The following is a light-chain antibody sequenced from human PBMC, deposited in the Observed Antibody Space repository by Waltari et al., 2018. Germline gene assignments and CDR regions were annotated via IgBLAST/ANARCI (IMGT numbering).Light chain of an antibody. CDR2: YDR. CDR1: NIGTYS. J-gene: IGLJ1*01. Sequence: SYVVTQPPSVSVPPGETATITCGGDNIGTYSVHWYQQKAGQAPVLVIFYDRDRPSGIPDRFSGSNSGYTATLTISRVEAGDEARYYCHVWHPHVDPGVFGTGTEVTVL. V-gene: IGLV3-21*04. CDR3: HVWHPHVDPGV.